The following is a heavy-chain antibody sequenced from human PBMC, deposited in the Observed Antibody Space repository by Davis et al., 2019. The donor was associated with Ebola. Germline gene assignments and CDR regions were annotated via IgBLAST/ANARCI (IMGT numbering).Heavy chain of an antibody. Sequence: GGSLRLSCAASGFTFSSYGMHWVRQAPGKGLEWVAFIRYGGSNKYYADSVKGRFTISRDNSKNTLYLQMNSLRAEDTAVYYCVKDWGYMVRGVMIDYWGQGNLVTVSS. CDR3: VKDWGYMVRGVMIDY. D-gene: IGHD3-10*01. J-gene: IGHJ4*02. CDR2: IRYGGSNK. CDR1: GFTFSSYG. V-gene: IGHV3-30*02.